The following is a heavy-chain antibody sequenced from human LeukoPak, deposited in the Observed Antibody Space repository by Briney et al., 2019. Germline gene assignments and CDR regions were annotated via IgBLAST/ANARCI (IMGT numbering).Heavy chain of an antibody. D-gene: IGHD5-24*01. CDR2: IYYSGNT. CDR3: ARARDGYNWGFDY. V-gene: IGHV4-31*03. CDR1: GCSISSGGYY. J-gene: IGHJ4*02. Sequence: SQSLSLTCTVSGCSISSGGYYWSWMRQHPGRGLEWIGYIYYSGNTYFNPSLKSRVTISVDTSKNQFSLKLSSVTAADTAVYYCARARDGYNWGFDYWGQGTLVTVSS.